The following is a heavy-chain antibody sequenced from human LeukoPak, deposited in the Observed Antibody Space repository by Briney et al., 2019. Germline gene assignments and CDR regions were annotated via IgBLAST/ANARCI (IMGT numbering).Heavy chain of an antibody. CDR3: ASGHSSGLDDP. J-gene: IGHJ5*02. V-gene: IGHV4-4*07. D-gene: IGHD6-19*01. Sequence: SETLSLTCTVSGGSISSYYWSWIRQPAGKGLEWIGRIYSSGSTNYNPSLKSRVTMSVDTSKNQFSLKLSSVTAADTAVYYCASGHSSGLDDPWGQGTLVTVSS. CDR1: GGSISSYY. CDR2: IYSSGST.